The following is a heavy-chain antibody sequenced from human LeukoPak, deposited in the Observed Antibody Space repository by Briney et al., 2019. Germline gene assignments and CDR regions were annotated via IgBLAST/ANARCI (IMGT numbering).Heavy chain of an antibody. CDR2: INPNSGGT. V-gene: IGHV1-2*04. J-gene: IGHJ5*02. CDR1: GYTFTGYY. CDR3: ARGSYYYGSGFKDTNWFDP. Sequence: GASVKVSCKASGYTFTGYYMHRVRQAPGQGLEWMGWINPNSGGTNYAQKFQGWVTMTRDTSISTAYMELSRLRSDDTAVYYCARGSYYYGSGFKDTNWFDPWGQGTLVTVSS. D-gene: IGHD3-10*01.